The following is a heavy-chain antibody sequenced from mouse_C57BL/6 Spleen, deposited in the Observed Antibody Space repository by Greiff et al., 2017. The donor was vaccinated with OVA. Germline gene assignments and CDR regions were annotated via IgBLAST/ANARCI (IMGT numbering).Heavy chain of an antibody. CDR2: INPNNGGT. V-gene: IGHV1-26*01. D-gene: IGHD1-1*01. CDR1: GYTFTDYY. CDR3: ARRGPYYYGSSYDFDY. Sequence: EVQLQQSGPELVKPGASVKISCKASGYTFTDYYMNWVKQSHGQSLEWIGDINPNNGGTSYNQKFKGKATLTVDKSSSTAYMELRSLTSEDSAVYYCARRGPYYYGSSYDFDYWGQGTTLTVSS. J-gene: IGHJ2*01.